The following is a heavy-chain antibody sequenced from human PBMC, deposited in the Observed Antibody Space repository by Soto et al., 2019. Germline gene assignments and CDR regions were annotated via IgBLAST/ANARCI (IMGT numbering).Heavy chain of an antibody. V-gene: IGHV3-7*01. Sequence: GGSLRLSCAASGFAFSTYWMNWVRQAPWKGLEWVAMINQDGSQKYYVDSVKGRFTISRDNAKNSLLLQMDSLRAEDTAVYYCARGYYGSDYWGQGTLVTVSS. D-gene: IGHD3-10*01. J-gene: IGHJ4*02. CDR1: GFAFSTYW. CDR3: ARGYYGSDY. CDR2: INQDGSQK.